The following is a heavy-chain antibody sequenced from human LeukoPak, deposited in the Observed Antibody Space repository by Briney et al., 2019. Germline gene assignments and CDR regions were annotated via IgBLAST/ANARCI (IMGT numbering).Heavy chain of an antibody. CDR2: IYSGGTT. D-gene: IGHD3-16*02. CDR1: GFTVGNNY. CDR3: AKDWYDYIWGSYRVPFDY. J-gene: IGHJ4*02. V-gene: IGHV3-53*01. Sequence: GGSLRLSCAASGFTVGNNYMNWVRQAPGKGLEWVSLIYSGGTTYYADSVKGRFTISRDNSKNTLYLQMNSLRAEDTAVYYCAKDWYDYIWGSYRVPFDYWGQGTLVTVSS.